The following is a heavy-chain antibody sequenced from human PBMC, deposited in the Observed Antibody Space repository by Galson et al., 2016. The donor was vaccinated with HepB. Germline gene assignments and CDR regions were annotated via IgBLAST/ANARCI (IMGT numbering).Heavy chain of an antibody. V-gene: IGHV3-48*02. CDR2: ISSTRTIT. CDR3: ARKSPFGPFDY. D-gene: IGHD2/OR15-2a*01. Sequence: SLRLSCAASGFTFSSYSMNWVRQAPGKGLEWISYISSTRTITYYADSVKGRFTISRDNAKNSLYLQMDSQRDDDTAVYYCARKSPFGPFDYWGHGTLVSVSS. J-gene: IGHJ4*01. CDR1: GFTFSSYS.